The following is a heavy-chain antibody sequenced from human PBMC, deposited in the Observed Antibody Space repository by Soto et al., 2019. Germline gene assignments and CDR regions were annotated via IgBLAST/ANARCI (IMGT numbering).Heavy chain of an antibody. CDR1: GGSISSSSYY. CDR3: ARAYYDILTGQEEEDYYYYGMDV. Sequence: PSETLSLTCTVSGGSISSSSYYWGWIRQPPGKGLEWIGSIYYSGSTYYNPSLKSRVTISVDTSKNQFSLKLSSVTAADTAVYYCARAYYDILTGQEEEDYYYYGMDVWGQGTTVTVSS. D-gene: IGHD3-9*01. CDR2: IYYSGST. V-gene: IGHV4-39*07. J-gene: IGHJ6*02.